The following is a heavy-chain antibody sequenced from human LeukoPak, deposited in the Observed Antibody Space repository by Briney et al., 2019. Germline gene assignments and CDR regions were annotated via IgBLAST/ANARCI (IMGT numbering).Heavy chain of an antibody. J-gene: IGHJ4*02. D-gene: IGHD6-13*01. CDR2: ISSSSSYI. CDR3: ATAISKQLVPN. V-gene: IGHV3-21*01. CDR1: GFTFSSYS. Sequence: GGSLRLSCAASGFTFSSYSINCVRQAPGKGLEWVSSISSSSSYIYYADSVKGRFTISRDNAKNSLYLQMNSLRAEDTAVYYCATAISKQLVPNWGQGTLVTVSS.